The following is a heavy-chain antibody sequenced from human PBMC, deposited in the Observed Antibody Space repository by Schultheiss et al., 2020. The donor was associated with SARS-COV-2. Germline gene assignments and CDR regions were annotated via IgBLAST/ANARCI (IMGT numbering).Heavy chain of an antibody. J-gene: IGHJ6*02. CDR3: ARGVSEGGVYVWGSYRSYGMDV. D-gene: IGHD3-16*02. CDR2: IYYSGST. Sequence: SQTLSLTCTVSGGSISGYYWSWIRQPPGKGMEWIGYIYYSGSTNYNPSLKSRVTISVDTSKNQFSLKLSSVTAADTAVYYCARGVSEGGVYVWGSYRSYGMDVWGQGTTVTVSS. V-gene: IGHV4-59*01. CDR1: GGSISGYY.